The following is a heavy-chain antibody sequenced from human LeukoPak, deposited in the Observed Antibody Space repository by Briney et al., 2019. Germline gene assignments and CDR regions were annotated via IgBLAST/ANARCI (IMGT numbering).Heavy chain of an antibody. D-gene: IGHD3-9*01. CDR3: AKDIGRRYYDILTGYYDY. CDR2: ISGSGGST. V-gene: IGHV3-23*01. J-gene: IGHJ4*02. CDR1: GFTFSSYA. Sequence: GGSLRLSCAASGFTFSSYAMSWVRQAPGKGLEWVSAISGSGGSTYYAVSVKGRFTISRDNSKNTLYLQMNSLRAEDTAVYYCAKDIGRRYYDILTGYYDYWGQGTLVTVSS.